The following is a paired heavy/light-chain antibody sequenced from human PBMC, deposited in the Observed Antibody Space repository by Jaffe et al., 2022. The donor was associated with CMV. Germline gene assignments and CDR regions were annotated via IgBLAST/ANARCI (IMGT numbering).Light chain of an antibody. V-gene: IGKV1-33*01. Sequence: DIQMTQSPSSLSASVGDRVTITCQASQDISNYLNWYQQKPGKAPKLLIYDASNLETGVPSRFSGSGSGTDFTFTISSLQPEDIATYYCQQYDNLPLRVFTFGPGTKVDIK. CDR3: QQYDNLPLRVFT. J-gene: IGKJ3*01. CDR1: QDISNY. CDR2: DAS.
Heavy chain of an antibody. CDR1: GGTFSSYA. Sequence: QVQLVQSGAEVKKPGSSVKVSCKASGGTFSSYAISWVRQAPGQGLEWMGGIIPIFGTANYAQKFQGRVTITADESTSTAYMELSSLRSEDTAVYYCATMPGFDCSGGSCLRFDYWGQGTLVTVSS. D-gene: IGHD2-15*01. CDR3: ATMPGFDCSGGSCLRFDY. J-gene: IGHJ4*02. CDR2: IIPIFGTA. V-gene: IGHV1-69*01.